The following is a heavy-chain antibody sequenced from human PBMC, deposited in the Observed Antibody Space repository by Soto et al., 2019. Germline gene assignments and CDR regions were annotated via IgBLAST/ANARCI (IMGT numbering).Heavy chain of an antibody. CDR1: GFTFSSYG. CDR3: AKDVVVGATTGLGDYYYYYGMDV. J-gene: IGHJ6*04. Sequence: PGGSLRLSCAASGFTFSSYGMHWVRQAPGKGLEWVAVISYEGSNKYYADSVKGRFTISRDNSKNTLYLQMNSLRAEDTAVYYCAKDVVVGATTGLGDYYYYYGMDVWGKGTTVTVSS. V-gene: IGHV3-30*18. D-gene: IGHD1-26*01. CDR2: ISYEGSNK.